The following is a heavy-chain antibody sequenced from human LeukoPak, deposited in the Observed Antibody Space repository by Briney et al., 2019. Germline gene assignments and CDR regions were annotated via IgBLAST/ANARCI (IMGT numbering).Heavy chain of an antibody. D-gene: IGHD5-18*01. V-gene: IGHV3-7*03. CDR2: IREERGQE. Sequence: GGSLRLSCVASGVTFSNHWMSWVRQAPGKGLEWVANIREERGQEYYVDSVKGRFTISKNSAKNSLYLQMNTLRVEDTAMYYCASLDTAKQPLANHWGQGTLVTVSS. CDR1: GVTFSNHW. J-gene: IGHJ5*02. CDR3: ASLDTAKQPLANH.